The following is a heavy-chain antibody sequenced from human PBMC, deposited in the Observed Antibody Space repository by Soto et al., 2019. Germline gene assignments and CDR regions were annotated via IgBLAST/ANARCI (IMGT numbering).Heavy chain of an antibody. CDR3: ARELLWFGGSHDAFDI. V-gene: IGHV3-23*01. CDR2: ISGSGGST. J-gene: IGHJ3*02. D-gene: IGHD3-10*01. CDR1: GFTFSSYA. Sequence: GGSLRLSCAASGFTFSSYAMSWVRQAPGKGLEWVSAISGSGGSTYYADSVKGRFTISRDNSKNTLYLQMNSLRAEDTAVYYCARELLWFGGSHDAFDIWGQGTMVTVSS.